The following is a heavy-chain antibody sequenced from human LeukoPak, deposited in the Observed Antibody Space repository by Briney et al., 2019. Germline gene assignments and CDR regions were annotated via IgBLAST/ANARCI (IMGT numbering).Heavy chain of an antibody. Sequence: PPQTLSLTCTVSGGSISSGSYYWSWIRQPAGKGLEWIGRIYTSGSTNYNPSLKSRVTISVDTSKNQFSLKLSSVTAADTAVYYCARDGEYYDIGVYYDYYFDYWGQEPLVTVS. CDR3: ARDGEYYDIGVYYDYYFDY. CDR1: GGSISSGSYY. D-gene: IGHD3-22*01. V-gene: IGHV4-61*02. J-gene: IGHJ4*02. CDR2: IYTSGST.